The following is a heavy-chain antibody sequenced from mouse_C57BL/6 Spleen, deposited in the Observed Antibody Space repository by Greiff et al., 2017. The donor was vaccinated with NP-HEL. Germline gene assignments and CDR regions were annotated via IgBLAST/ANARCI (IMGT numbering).Heavy chain of an antibody. CDR2: ISYDGSN. V-gene: IGHV3-6*01. Sequence: EVQLQESGPGLVKPSQSLSLTCSVTGYSITSGYYWNWIRQFPGNKLEWMGYISYDGSNNYNPSLKNRISITRDTSKNQFFLKLNSVTTEDTATYYCARDHDYDGSAMDYWGQGTSVTVSS. D-gene: IGHD1-2*01. CDR1: GYSITSGYY. J-gene: IGHJ4*01. CDR3: ARDHDYDGSAMDY.